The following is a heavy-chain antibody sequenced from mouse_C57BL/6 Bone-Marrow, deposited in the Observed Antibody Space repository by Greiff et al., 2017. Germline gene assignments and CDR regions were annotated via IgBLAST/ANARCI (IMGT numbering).Heavy chain of an antibody. V-gene: IGHV1-64*01. Sequence: QVQLQQPGAELVKPGASVTLSCKASGYTFTSYWMHWVKQRPGQGLEWIGMIHPNSGSTNYNEKSKSKATLTVDKSSSTAYMQLSSLTSEDSAVYYCARSALLLRYWYFDVWGTGTTVTVSS. D-gene: IGHD1-1*01. J-gene: IGHJ1*03. CDR2: IHPNSGST. CDR1: GYTFTSYW. CDR3: ARSALLLRYWYFDV.